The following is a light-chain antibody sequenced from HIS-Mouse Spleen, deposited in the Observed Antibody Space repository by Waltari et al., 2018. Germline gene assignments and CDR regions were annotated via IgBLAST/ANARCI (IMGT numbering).Light chain of an antibody. CDR2: SNK. Sequence: QSVLTQPPSASGTPGQRVTISCSGSSSNIGSNTVNWYQQLPGTAPKLLIYSNKQRPSGVPDRFSGSKSSTSASLAISGLQSEDEADYYCAAWDDSLNGVVFGGGTKLTVL. J-gene: IGLJ2*01. CDR1: SSNIGSNT. CDR3: AAWDDSLNGVV. V-gene: IGLV1-44*01.